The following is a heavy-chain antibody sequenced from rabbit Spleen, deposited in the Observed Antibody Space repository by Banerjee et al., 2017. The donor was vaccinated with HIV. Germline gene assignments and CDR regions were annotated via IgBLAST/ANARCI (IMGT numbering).Heavy chain of an antibody. Sequence: QEQLEESGGDLVKPEGSLTLTYTVSGFSFSRDYWICWVRQPPGKRPEWIGCIRGDNSADIWYANWATGRFTISKTSPTTVTLQMTSLTAADTATYFCARDLAGVIGWNFYLWGPGTLVTVS. CDR2: IRGDNSADI. D-gene: IGHD4-1*01. CDR1: GFSFSRDYW. V-gene: IGHV1S45*01. CDR3: ARDLAGVIGWNFYL. J-gene: IGHJ4*01.